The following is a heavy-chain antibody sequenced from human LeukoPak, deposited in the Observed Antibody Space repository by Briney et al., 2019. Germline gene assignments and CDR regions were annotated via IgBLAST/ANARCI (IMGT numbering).Heavy chain of an antibody. CDR2: MYHSGST. CDR1: GGSINSFY. D-gene: IGHD3/OR15-3a*01. J-gene: IGHJ3*02. Sequence: SETLSLTCAVSGGSINSFYWSWFRQPPGKGLEWIGYMYHSGSTRYNPSLKSRVIISKDTSNQFSLRLSSVTVADTAVYFCARGNMNSVYGLLIDAFDIWGQGTMVSVSS. V-gene: IGHV4-59*01. CDR3: ARGNMNSVYGLLIDAFDI.